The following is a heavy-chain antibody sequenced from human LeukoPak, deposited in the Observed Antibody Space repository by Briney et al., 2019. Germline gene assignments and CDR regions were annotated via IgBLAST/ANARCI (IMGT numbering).Heavy chain of an antibody. CDR2: INQVGSEK. J-gene: IGHJ6*02. CDR3: ARDRPSYYYYGMDV. CDR1: DFTLSNYW. Sequence: GESLRLSCTASDFTLSNYWMSWVRQPPGKGLEWVANINQVGSEKYYVDSVEGRFTISRDNSKNSLYLQMNSLRVEDTAVYYCARDRPSYYYYGMDVWGQGTTVTVSS. V-gene: IGHV3-7*01.